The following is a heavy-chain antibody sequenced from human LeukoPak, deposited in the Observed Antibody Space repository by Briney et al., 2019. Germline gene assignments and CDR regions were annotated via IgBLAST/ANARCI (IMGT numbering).Heavy chain of an antibody. D-gene: IGHD5-24*01. J-gene: IGHJ5*02. CDR2: IIPILGIA. Sequence: SVKVSCKVSGGTFSSYAISWVRQAPGQGREWMGRIIPILGIANYAQKFQGRVTITADKSTSTAYMELSSLRSEDTAVYYCARGTGYNYNWFDPWGQGTLVTVSS. CDR1: GGTFSSYA. CDR3: ARGTGYNYNWFDP. V-gene: IGHV1-69*04.